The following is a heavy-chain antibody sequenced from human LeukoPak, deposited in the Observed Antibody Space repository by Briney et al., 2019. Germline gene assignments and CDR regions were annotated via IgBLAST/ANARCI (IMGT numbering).Heavy chain of an antibody. CDR3: ARRYNVPVWGSYRYYFDY. V-gene: IGHV4-61*01. J-gene: IGHJ4*02. Sequence: SQTLSLTCTVSGGSISSGSYYWSWIRQPPGKGLEWIGYIYYSGSTNYNPSLKSRVTISVDTSKNQFSLKLSSVTAADTAVYYCARRYNVPVWGSYRYYFDYWGQGTLVTVSS. D-gene: IGHD3-16*02. CDR2: IYYSGST. CDR1: GGSISSGSYY.